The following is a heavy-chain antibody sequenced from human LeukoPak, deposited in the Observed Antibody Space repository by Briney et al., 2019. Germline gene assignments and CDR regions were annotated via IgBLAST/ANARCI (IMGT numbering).Heavy chain of an antibody. D-gene: IGHD3-22*01. Sequence: HPGGSLRLSCAASGFTVSSNYMSWVRQAPGKGLEWVSVIYSGGSTYYADSVKGRFTTSRDNSKNTLYLQMNSLRAEDTAVYYCARDLYDSSGYSPPSDYWGQGTLVTVSS. V-gene: IGHV3-66*01. CDR2: IYSGGST. CDR3: ARDLYDSSGYSPPSDY. CDR1: GFTVSSNY. J-gene: IGHJ4*02.